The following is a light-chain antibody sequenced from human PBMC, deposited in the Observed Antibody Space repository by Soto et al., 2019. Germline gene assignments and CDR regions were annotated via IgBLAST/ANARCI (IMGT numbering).Light chain of an antibody. CDR2: GAS. CDR1: QSVSSN. J-gene: IGKJ1*01. CDR3: QQYNNWHT. V-gene: IGKV3-15*01. Sequence: EIVMTPSPATLSVSPGGKATLSCRASQSVSSNLAWYQQKPGQAPRLLIYGASTRATGIPARFGGSGSGTEFTLTISSLQSEDFAVYYCQQYNNWHTFGQGTKVDIK.